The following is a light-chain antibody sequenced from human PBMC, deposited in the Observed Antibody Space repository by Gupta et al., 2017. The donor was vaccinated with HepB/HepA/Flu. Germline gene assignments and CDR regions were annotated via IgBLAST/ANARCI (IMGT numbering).Light chain of an antibody. J-gene: IGLJ3*02. CDR3: QVWDSSSLGV. V-gene: IGLV3-21*04. CDR2: YDS. Sequence: SYVLTQPPSVSVAPGKTARITCGGHNIGSKSVHWYQQKPGQAPVLVIYYDSDRPSGIPERFSGSNSGNTATLTISRVEAGDEADYYCQVWDSSSLGVFGGGTKLTVL. CDR1: NIGSKS.